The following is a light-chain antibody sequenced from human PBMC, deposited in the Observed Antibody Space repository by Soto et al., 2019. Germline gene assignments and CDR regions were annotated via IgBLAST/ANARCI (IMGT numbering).Light chain of an antibody. Sequence: DIQLTQSPSLLSASVGDRVTITCRASQSISSYLNWYQQKPGKAPKLLIYAASSLQSGVPSRFSGSGSGTDFTLTISSLQPEDFATYYCQQSYSTPVTFGQGTKVDI. CDR3: QQSYSTPVT. V-gene: IGKV1-39*01. CDR1: QSISSY. CDR2: AAS. J-gene: IGKJ1*01.